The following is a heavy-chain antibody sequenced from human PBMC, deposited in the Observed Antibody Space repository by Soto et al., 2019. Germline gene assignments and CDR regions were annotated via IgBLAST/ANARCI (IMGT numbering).Heavy chain of an antibody. CDR3: AREDGSITGTQYYYYGMDV. V-gene: IGHV3-21*01. Sequence: EVQLVESGGGLVKPGGSLRLSCAASGFTFSSYSMNWVRQAPGKGLEWVSSISSSSSYIYYADSVKGRFTISRDNAKNSLYLQMNSLRAEDTAVYYCAREDGSITGTQYYYYGMDVWGQGTTVTVSS. CDR1: GFTFSSYS. D-gene: IGHD1-7*01. J-gene: IGHJ6*02. CDR2: ISSSSSYI.